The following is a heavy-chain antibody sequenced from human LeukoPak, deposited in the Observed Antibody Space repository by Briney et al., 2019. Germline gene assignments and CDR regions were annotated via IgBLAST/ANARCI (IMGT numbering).Heavy chain of an antibody. D-gene: IGHD3-16*01. CDR3: ARDGYRGSFSNWFDP. CDR2: VYSSGST. V-gene: IGHV4-61*02. Sequence: TSETLSLTCTVSGGSVRRGNYYWTWIRQPAGKGLEWIGRVYSSGSTNYNPSLKSRVTMSIDTSKNQFSLTLRSMTAADTAVYYCARDGYRGSFSNWFDPWGQGILVTVSS. CDR1: GGSVRRGNYY. J-gene: IGHJ5*02.